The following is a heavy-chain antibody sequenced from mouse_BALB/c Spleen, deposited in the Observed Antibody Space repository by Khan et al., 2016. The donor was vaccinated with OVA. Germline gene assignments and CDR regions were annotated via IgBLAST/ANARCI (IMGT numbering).Heavy chain of an antibody. CDR1: GSSLTSYG. J-gene: IGHJ1*01. CDR3: ARAYGSNLWFFDG. D-gene: IGHD1-1*01. CDR2: IWAGGST. Sequence: QVQLKQSGPGLVAPSQSLSITCTVSGSSLTSYGVHWVRQPPGKGLEWLGVIWAGGSTNYNSALMSRLSISKDNSKSQVFLKMNSLQTDDTAMYFCARAYGSNLWFFDGWGAGTTVTVSS. V-gene: IGHV2-9*02.